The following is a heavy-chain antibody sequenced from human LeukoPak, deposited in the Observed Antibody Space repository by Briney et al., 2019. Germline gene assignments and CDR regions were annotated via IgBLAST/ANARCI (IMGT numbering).Heavy chain of an antibody. CDR2: IYTSGST. CDR1: GYSISSGYY. CDR3: ARQGGWFRGRTNWFDP. Sequence: SETLSLTCTVSGYSISSGYYWSWIRQPAGKGLEWIGRIYTSGSTNYNPSLKSRVTISVDTSKNQFSLKLSSVTAADTAVYYCARQGGWFRGRTNWFDPWGQGTLVTVSS. D-gene: IGHD3-10*01. J-gene: IGHJ5*02. V-gene: IGHV4-61*02.